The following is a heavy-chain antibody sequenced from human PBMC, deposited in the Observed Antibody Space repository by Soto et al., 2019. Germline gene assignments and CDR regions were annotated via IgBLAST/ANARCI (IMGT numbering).Heavy chain of an antibody. D-gene: IGHD5-18*01. CDR1: GGPFSSYA. CDR3: ARSGGGTAMESYTLPGDY. CDR2: IIPIFGTA. J-gene: IGHJ4*02. Sequence: VASVKVSCKASGGPFSSYAISWVRQAPGQGLEWMGGIIPIFGTANYAQKFQGRVTITADESTSTAYMELSSLRSEDTAVYYCARSGGGTAMESYTLPGDYWGQGTLVTVSS. V-gene: IGHV1-69*13.